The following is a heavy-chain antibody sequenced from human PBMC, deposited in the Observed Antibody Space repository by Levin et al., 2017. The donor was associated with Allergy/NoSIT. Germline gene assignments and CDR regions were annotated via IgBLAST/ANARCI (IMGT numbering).Heavy chain of an antibody. CDR2: SNPKTGRT. J-gene: IGHJ4*02. V-gene: IGHV1-2*02. CDR1: GYAFSGYY. Sequence: PGASVKVSCKTSGYAFSGYYNFWVRQAPGQGLEWMGWSNPKTGRTKYAEKFQGRVTMTRDTSISTAYMELGGLRSDDTAVYYCARDLDYWGQGTLVTVSS. CDR3: ARDLDY.